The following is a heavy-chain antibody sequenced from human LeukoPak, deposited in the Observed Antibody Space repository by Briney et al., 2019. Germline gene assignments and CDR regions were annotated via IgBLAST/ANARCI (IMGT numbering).Heavy chain of an antibody. V-gene: IGHV1-2*02. CDR1: GYTFTGYY. CDR3: ARGLRYYDSSHSYYFDY. J-gene: IGHJ4*02. Sequence: GASVKVSCKASGYTFTGYYMRWVRQAPGQGLEWMGWINPNSGGTNYAQKFQGRVTMTRDTSISTAYMELSRLRSDDTAVYYCARGLRYYDSSHSYYFDYWGQGTLATVSS. D-gene: IGHD3-22*01. CDR2: INPNSGGT.